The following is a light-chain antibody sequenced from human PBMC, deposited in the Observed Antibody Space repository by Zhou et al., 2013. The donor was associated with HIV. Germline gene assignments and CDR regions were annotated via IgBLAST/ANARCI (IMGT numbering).Light chain of an antibody. V-gene: IGKV3-15*01. J-gene: IGKJ2*01. CDR2: DAS. Sequence: EIVMTQSPATLSVSPGERVTLSCRASQNIRRNLAWYQQKLGQSPRLLMYDASTRATGISARFSGSGSGAEFTPTISSLQSEDFAVYYCQQYDSWPPYTFGQGTKLEIK. CDR1: QNIRRN. CDR3: QQYDSWPPYT.